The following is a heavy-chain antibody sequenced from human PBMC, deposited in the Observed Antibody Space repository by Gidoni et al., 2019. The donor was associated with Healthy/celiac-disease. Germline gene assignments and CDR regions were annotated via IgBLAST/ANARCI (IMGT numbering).Heavy chain of an antibody. CDR3: ARDLNWLGVRRFDY. Sequence: QVQLVQSGAEVKKPGASVKVSCKASGYTFTSYAMHWVRQAPGQRLEWMGWINAGNGNTKYSQKFQGRVTITRDTSASTAYMELSSLRSEDTAVYYCARDLNWLGVRRFDYWGQGTLVTVSS. D-gene: IGHD6-19*01. V-gene: IGHV1-3*01. J-gene: IGHJ4*02. CDR1: GYTFTSYA. CDR2: INAGNGNT.